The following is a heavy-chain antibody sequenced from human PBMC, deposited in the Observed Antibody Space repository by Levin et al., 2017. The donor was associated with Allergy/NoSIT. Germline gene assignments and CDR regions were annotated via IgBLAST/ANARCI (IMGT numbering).Heavy chain of an antibody. CDR1: GGSFSGYY. D-gene: IGHD2-15*01. CDR2: ISHRGNT. V-gene: IGHV4-34*01. Sequence: SETLSLTCAVYGGSFSGYYWSWIRQPPGKGLEWIGEISHRGNTNYNPSLKSRVTISVDTSKNQFSLKLTSVTAADTTVYYCAREIAAARGAFDIWGHGTMVTVSS. CDR3: AREIAAARGAFDI. J-gene: IGHJ3*02.